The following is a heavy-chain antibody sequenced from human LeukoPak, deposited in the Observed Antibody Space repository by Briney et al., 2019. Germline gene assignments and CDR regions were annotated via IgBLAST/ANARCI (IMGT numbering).Heavy chain of an antibody. D-gene: IGHD7-27*01. Sequence: GGSLRLSCAASGFTFSDYYMSWIRQAPGKGLEWVSYISSSGSTIHYADSVKGRFTISRDNAKNSLYLQMNSLRAEDTAVYYCAREMRPSNWGHSSAFDIWGQGTMVTVSS. J-gene: IGHJ3*02. CDR1: GFTFSDYY. CDR3: AREMRPSNWGHSSAFDI. CDR2: ISSSGSTI. V-gene: IGHV3-11*01.